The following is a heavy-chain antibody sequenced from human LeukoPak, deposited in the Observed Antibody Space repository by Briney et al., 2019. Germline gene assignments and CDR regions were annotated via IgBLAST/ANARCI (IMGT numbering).Heavy chain of an antibody. CDR2: IIPIFGTA. V-gene: IGHV1-69*13. D-gene: IGHD2-2*01. CDR1: GYTFTSYG. J-gene: IGHJ4*02. Sequence: GASVKVSCKASGYTFTSYGISWVRQAPGQGLEWMGGIIPIFGTANYAQKFQGRVTITADESTSTAYMELSSLRSEDTAVYYCAMIVVVPAASFDYWGQGTLVTVSS. CDR3: AMIVVVPAASFDY.